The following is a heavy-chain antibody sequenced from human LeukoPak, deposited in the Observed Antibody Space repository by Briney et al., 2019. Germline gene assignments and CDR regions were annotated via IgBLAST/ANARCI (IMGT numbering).Heavy chain of an antibody. CDR1: GGSISSGSYY. CDR2: IYTSGST. CDR3: ARERKQWLVHSPHFDY. D-gene: IGHD6-19*01. V-gene: IGHV4-61*02. J-gene: IGHJ4*02. Sequence: KTSETLSLTCTVSGGSISSGSYYWSWIRQPAGKGLEWIGRIYTSGSTNYNPSLKSRVTISVDTSKNQFSLKLSSVTAADTAVYYCARERKQWLVHSPHFDYWGQGTLVTVSS.